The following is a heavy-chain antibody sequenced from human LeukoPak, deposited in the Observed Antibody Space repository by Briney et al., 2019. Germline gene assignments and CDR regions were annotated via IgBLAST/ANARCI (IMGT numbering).Heavy chain of an antibody. J-gene: IGHJ5*02. D-gene: IGHD2-2*02. V-gene: IGHV4-34*01. CDR1: GGSFSDYY. Sequence: SETLSLTCAVYGGSFSDYYWSWIRQPPGKGLEWIGEINHSGSTNYNSSLKSRVTISVDTSTNQFSLNLTSVTAADTAVYYCARVRGYCSSTRCYSRWFDPWGQGTLVTVSS. CDR2: INHSGST. CDR3: ARVRGYCSSTRCYSRWFDP.